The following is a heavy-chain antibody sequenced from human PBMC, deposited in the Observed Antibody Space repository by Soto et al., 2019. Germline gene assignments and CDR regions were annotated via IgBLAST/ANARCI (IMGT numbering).Heavy chain of an antibody. CDR2: ISAYNGNT. Sequence: ASVKVSCKASGYTFTSYGISWVRQAPGQGLEWMGWISAYNGNTNYAQKLQGRVTMTTDTSTSTAYMELRSLRSDDTAVYYCARAYSSSLYVSSSPQAYYFDEWGQGSLVTVSS. D-gene: IGHD6-13*01. V-gene: IGHV1-18*01. CDR3: ARAYSSSLYVSSSPQAYYFDE. J-gene: IGHJ4*02. CDR1: GYTFTSYG.